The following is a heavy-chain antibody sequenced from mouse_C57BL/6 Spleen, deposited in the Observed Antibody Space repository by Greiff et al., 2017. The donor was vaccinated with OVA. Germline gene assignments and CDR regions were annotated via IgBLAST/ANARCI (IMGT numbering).Heavy chain of an antibody. CDR3: AILTTVVVRDYYAMDY. Sequence: VQLQQSGAELVKPGASVKMSCKASGYTFTTYPIEWMKQNHGKSLEWIGNFHPYNDDTKYNEKFKGKATLTVEKSSSPVYLELSRLTSDDSAVYYCAILTTVVVRDYYAMDYWGQGTSGTVSS. CDR1: GYTFTTYP. V-gene: IGHV1-47*01. CDR2: FHPYNDDT. D-gene: IGHD1-1*01. J-gene: IGHJ4*01.